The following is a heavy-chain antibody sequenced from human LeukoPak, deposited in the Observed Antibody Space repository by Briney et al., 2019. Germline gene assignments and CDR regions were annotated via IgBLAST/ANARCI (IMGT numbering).Heavy chain of an antibody. CDR2: IYYSGST. CDR3: ARDFSGGYDPYFDY. D-gene: IGHD5-12*01. V-gene: IGHV4-61*08. Sequence: PSETLSLTCTVSGGSISSGGYYWSWIRQHPGKGLEWIGDIYYSGSTNYNPSLKSRVTISVDTSKNQFSLKLSSVTAADTAVYYCARDFSGGYDPYFDYWGQGTLVTVSS. J-gene: IGHJ4*02. CDR1: GGSISSGGYY.